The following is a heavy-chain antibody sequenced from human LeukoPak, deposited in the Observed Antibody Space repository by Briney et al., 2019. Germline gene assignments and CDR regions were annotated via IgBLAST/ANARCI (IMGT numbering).Heavy chain of an antibody. Sequence: PSETLSLTCTVSGGSISGSSYYWGWIRQPPGKGLEWIGSIYYSGSTYYNPSLKSRVTISVDTSKNQFSLKLSSVTAADTAVYYCARHDWTMGSSSSDWFDPWGQGTLVTVSS. J-gene: IGHJ5*02. V-gene: IGHV4-39*01. D-gene: IGHD6-6*01. CDR3: ARHDWTMGSSSSDWFDP. CDR1: GGSISGSSYY. CDR2: IYYSGST.